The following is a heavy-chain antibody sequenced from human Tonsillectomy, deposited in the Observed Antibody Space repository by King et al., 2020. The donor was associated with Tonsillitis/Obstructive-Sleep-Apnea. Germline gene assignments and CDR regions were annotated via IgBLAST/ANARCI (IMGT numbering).Heavy chain of an antibody. V-gene: IGHV1-18*01. J-gene: IGHJ1*01. CDR2: SRPYNGDT. CDR1: GYTFTSYD. D-gene: IGHD3-22*01. CDR3: ARDYYDSSGYYHGYFQH. Sequence: QLVQSGAEVKKPGASVKVSCKASGYTFTSYDITWVRQAPGQGLEWMGWSRPYNGDTNYAQKLQGRVTMTSDTSTSTAYMELRSLSSDDTALYYCARDYYDSSGYYHGYFQHWGQGTLVTVSS.